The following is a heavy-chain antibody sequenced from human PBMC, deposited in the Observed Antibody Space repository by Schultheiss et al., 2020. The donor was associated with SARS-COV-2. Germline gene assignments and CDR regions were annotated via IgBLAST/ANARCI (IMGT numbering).Heavy chain of an antibody. J-gene: IGHJ6*02. V-gene: IGHV1-18*04. Sequence: ASVKVSCKASGYTFTGYYMHWVRQAPGQGLEWMGWISAYNGNTNYAQKLQGRVTMTTDTSTSTAYMELSSLRSEDTAVYYCARGPVTTDIDYYYYGMDVWGQGTTVTVSS. CDR2: ISAYNGNT. D-gene: IGHD4-17*01. CDR1: GYTFTGYY. CDR3: ARGPVTTDIDYYYYGMDV.